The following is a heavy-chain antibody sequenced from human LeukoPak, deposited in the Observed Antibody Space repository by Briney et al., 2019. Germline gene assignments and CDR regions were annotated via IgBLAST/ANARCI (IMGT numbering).Heavy chain of an antibody. CDR1: GGSFSGYY. J-gene: IGHJ5*02. D-gene: IGHD3-22*01. CDR2: INHSGST. V-gene: IGHV4-34*01. Sequence: PSETLSLTCAVYGGSFSGYYWSWIRQPPGKGLEWIGEINHSGSTNYNPSLKSRVTISVDTSKNQFSLKLSSVTAADTAVYYCARGRWYYYDSSGTPWGQGTLVTVSS. CDR3: ARGRWYYYDSSGTP.